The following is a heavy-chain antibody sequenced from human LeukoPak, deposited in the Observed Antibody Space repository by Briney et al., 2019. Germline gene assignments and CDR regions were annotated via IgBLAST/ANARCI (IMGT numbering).Heavy chain of an antibody. D-gene: IGHD2/OR15-2a*01. J-gene: IGHJ4*02. Sequence: NTSETLSLTCTVSGGSISSYYWSWIRQPPGKGLEWIGYIYHTGNSDYNPSLKSRATISLDTSKNQFSLKLTSVTAADTAVYFCARHPFSSPFNYWGQGTLVTVSS. CDR2: IYHTGNS. V-gene: IGHV4-59*08. CDR1: GGSISSYY. CDR3: ARHPFSSPFNY.